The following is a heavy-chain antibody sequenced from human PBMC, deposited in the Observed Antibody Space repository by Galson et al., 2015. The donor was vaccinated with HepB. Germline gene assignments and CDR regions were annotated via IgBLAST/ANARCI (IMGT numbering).Heavy chain of an antibody. V-gene: IGHV5-10-1*01. CDR2: IDPSDSYT. D-gene: IGHD1-26*01. J-gene: IGHJ4*02. CDR1: GYSFTSYW. Sequence: QSGAEVKKPGESLRISCKGSGYSFTSYWISWVRQMPGKGLEWMGRIDPSDSYTNYSPSFQGHVTISADKSISTAYLQWSSLKASDTAMYYCARSSRYSGSYLTVPPDSYYFDYWGQGTLVTVSS. CDR3: ARSSRYSGSYLTVPPDSYYFDY.